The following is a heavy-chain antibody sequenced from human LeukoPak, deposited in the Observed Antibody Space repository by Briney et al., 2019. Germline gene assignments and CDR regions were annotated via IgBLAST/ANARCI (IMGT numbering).Heavy chain of an antibody. V-gene: IGHV3-23*01. CDR2: ISGSGGST. D-gene: IGHD3-3*01. J-gene: IGHJ4*02. Sequence: GGSLRLPCAASGFTFSSYAMSWVRQAPGKGLEWVSAISGSGGSTYYADSVKGRFTISRDNSKNTLYLQMNSLRAEDTAVYYCAKGFIAYYDFWSGRSIPYYFDYWGQGTLVTVSS. CDR1: GFTFSSYA. CDR3: AKGFIAYYDFWSGRSIPYYFDY.